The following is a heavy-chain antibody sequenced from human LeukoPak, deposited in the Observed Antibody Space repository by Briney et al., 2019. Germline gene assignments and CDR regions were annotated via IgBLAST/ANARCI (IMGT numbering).Heavy chain of an antibody. V-gene: IGHV3-23*01. CDR3: AKDNFIVGATLDY. J-gene: IGHJ4*02. CDR1: GFTFSSYT. Sequence: GGSLRLSCAASGFTFSSYTMNWVRQAPGKGLEWVSAISGNGGSTYYADSVKGRFTISRDNSKNTLYLQMNSLRAEDTAVYYCAKDNFIVGATLDYWGQGTLVTVSS. D-gene: IGHD1-26*01. CDR2: ISGNGGST.